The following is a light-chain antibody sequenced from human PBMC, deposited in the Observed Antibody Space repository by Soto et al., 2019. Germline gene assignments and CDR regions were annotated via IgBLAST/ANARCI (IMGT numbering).Light chain of an antibody. CDR3: QQRYNWPLT. CDR1: QSVSNY. J-gene: IGKJ3*01. V-gene: IGKV3-11*01. Sequence: EIVLTQSPATLSLSPGDRSTLSCGASQSVSNYLAWYQQKPGQAPRLLIYDASNRATGIPARFSGSGSGTDFTLTISSLEPEDFAVYYCQQRYNWPLTFGPGTKADI. CDR2: DAS.